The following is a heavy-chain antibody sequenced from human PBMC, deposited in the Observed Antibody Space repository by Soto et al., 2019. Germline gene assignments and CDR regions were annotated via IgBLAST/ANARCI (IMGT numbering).Heavy chain of an antibody. CDR1: GYNFTAFW. Sequence: GESLKISCKASGYNFTAFWIHWVRQMPGKGLEWLGKIDPSDSYTNYSPSFEGHVTISTDNSITTAYLQWSSLRASDTALYFCAMVHKNWFDSWAQGTMVPVSS. J-gene: IGHJ5*01. V-gene: IGHV5-10-1*01. CDR3: AMVHKNWFDS. CDR2: IDPSDSYT.